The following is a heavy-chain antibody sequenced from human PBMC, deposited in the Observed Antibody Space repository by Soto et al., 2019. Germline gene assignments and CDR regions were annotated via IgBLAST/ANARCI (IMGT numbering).Heavy chain of an antibody. CDR2: ISAYNGNT. Sequence: QLVQSRAEVKKPGASVKVSCKASGYTFSSQGISWVRQAPGQGLEWMGWISAYNGNTNYAQKFQGRVTLTTDTSTNTDYMELRGLRSDDTAVYYCAREQWRGAWIDPWGQGTLVTVSS. CDR1: GYTFSSQG. J-gene: IGHJ5*02. V-gene: IGHV1-18*01. CDR3: AREQWRGAWIDP. D-gene: IGHD6-19*01.